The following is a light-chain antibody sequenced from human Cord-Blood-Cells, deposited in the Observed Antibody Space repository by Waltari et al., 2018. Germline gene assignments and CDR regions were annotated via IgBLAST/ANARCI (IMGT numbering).Light chain of an antibody. CDR2: GAS. J-gene: IGKJ2*01. Sequence: EIVLTQSPGTLSLSPGERATPSCRASQSVSSSYLAWYQQKPGQAPRLLIYGASSRATGIPDRFSGSGSGTDFTFTISRLEPEDFAVYYCQQYGSSPLTFGQGTKLEIK. CDR1: QSVSSSY. V-gene: IGKV3-20*01. CDR3: QQYGSSPLT.